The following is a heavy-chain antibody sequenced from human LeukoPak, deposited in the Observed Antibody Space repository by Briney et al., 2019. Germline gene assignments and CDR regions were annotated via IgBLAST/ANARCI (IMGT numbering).Heavy chain of an antibody. Sequence: GGSLRLSCAASGFTFSSYAMHWVRQAPGKGLEWVALISYDGSNKYYADSVKGRFTISRDNSKNTLYLQMNSLRAEDMAVYYCARGRHRHAYDYGDYGVLTSPLHYWGQGTLVTVSS. V-gene: IGHV3-30-3*01. D-gene: IGHD4-17*01. CDR2: ISYDGSNK. CDR3: ARGRHRHAYDYGDYGVLTSPLHY. CDR1: GFTFSSYA. J-gene: IGHJ4*02.